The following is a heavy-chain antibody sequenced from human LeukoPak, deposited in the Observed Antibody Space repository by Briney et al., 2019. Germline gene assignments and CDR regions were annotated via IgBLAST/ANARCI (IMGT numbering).Heavy chain of an antibody. V-gene: IGHV3-30*02. CDR2: IRYDGSNT. D-gene: IGHD3-10*02. CDR1: GFSFSDYD. Sequence: PPGGSLRLSCAASGFSFSDYDIHWVRLAPGKGLEWVTFIRYDGSNTYAESVKGRFTISRDNSKNTVYLQMNSLRAEDTAVYYCAELGITMIGGVWGKGTTVTISS. CDR3: AELGITMIGGV. J-gene: IGHJ6*04.